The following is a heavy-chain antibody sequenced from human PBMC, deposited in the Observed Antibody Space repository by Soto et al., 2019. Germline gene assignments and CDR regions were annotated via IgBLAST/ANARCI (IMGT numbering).Heavy chain of an antibody. J-gene: IGHJ4*02. CDR2: ISSSSSYT. D-gene: IGHD3-9*01. Sequence: QVQLVASGGGLVKPGGSLRLSCAASGFTFSDSYMSWIRQAPGKGLEWVSYISSSSSYTNYADSVKGRFTISRDNAKNSLYLQMNSLRAEDTAVYYCARGEYDILSGTPGGDYWGQGTLVTVSS. V-gene: IGHV3-11*06. CDR3: ARGEYDILSGTPGGDY. CDR1: GFTFSDSY.